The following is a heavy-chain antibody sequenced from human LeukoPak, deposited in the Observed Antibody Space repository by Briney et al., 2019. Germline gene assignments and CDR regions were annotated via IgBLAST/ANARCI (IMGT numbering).Heavy chain of an antibody. CDR1: GFTFSSYS. CDR2: ISSSSSYI. CDR3: ARERSGSYVGSGDY. J-gene: IGHJ4*02. Sequence: GGSLRLSCAASGFTFSSYSMNWVRQAPGKGVEWVSSISSSSSYIYYADSVKGRFTISRDNAKNSLYLQMNSLRAEDTAVYYCARERSGSYVGSGDYWGQGTLVTVSS. D-gene: IGHD1-26*01. V-gene: IGHV3-21*01.